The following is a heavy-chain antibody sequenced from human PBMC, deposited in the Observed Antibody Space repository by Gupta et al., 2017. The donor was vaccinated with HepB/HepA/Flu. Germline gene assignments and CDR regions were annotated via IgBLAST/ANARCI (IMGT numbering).Heavy chain of an antibody. D-gene: IGHD3-22*01. CDR3: TRHADYYDYSGYSP. CDR2: IRSKANNYAT. J-gene: IGHJ5*02. CDR1: GFTFNGSA. Sequence: EVQLVASGGGLVQPGGSLKLSCAASGFTFNGSAIHWVRQASGKGLEWVGRIRSKANNYATACAVSVKGRFTISRDDSKNTAYLQMNSLKTEDTAVYYCTRHADYYDYSGYSPWGQGTLVTVSS. V-gene: IGHV3-73*02.